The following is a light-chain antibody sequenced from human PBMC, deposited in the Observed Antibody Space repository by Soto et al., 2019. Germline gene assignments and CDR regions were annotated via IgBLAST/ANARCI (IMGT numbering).Light chain of an antibody. Sequence: SYELTQPPSVSVAPGETARITCGGNNIGRKSVHWYYQKPDQPPVLVIYYDSDRPSGPPERFSGSNSGNTATLTITRVEAWDEADYYCQVWDSNSDHSVFGGGTKPAVL. J-gene: IGLJ2*01. V-gene: IGLV3-21*01. CDR1: NIGRKS. CDR2: YDS. CDR3: QVWDSNSDHSV.